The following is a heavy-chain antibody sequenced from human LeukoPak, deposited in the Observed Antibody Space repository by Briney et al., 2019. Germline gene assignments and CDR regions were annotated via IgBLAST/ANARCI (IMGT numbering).Heavy chain of an antibody. J-gene: IGHJ4*02. V-gene: IGHV4-30-4*08. Sequence: SETLSLTCTVSGVSISSGDYYWSWIRQPPGKGLEWIGYIYYSGSTYYNPSLKSRVNISVDTSKNQFSLKLSSVTAADTAVYYRARTRYYDFWSGYSDYWGQGTLVTVSS. CDR1: GVSISSGDYY. CDR3: ARTRYYDFWSGYSDY. D-gene: IGHD3-3*01. CDR2: IYYSGST.